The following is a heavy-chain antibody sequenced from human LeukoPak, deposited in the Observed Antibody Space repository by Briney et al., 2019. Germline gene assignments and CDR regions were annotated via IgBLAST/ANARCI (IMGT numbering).Heavy chain of an antibody. D-gene: IGHD3-10*01. V-gene: IGHV3-30*04. CDR3: ARDRGFGWGSPYYFDS. Sequence: GGSLTLSCLATGFTLSSYAMHWVRPPPGKGLEWEAVISYDGSNRYYADSVKGRFTISRDNSKNTLYLQMNSLRAEDSAVYYCARDRGFGWGSPYYFDSWGQGTLVTVSS. J-gene: IGHJ4*02. CDR2: ISYDGSNR. CDR1: GFTLSSYA.